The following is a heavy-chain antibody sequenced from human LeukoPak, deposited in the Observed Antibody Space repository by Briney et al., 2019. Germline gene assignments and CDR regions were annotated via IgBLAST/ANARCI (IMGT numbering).Heavy chain of an antibody. CDR2: IYYSGST. CDR1: SGFITAYY. CDR3: ARGVGATTWVDY. J-gene: IGHJ4*02. D-gene: IGHD1-26*01. Sequence: SETLSLTCSVSSGFITAYYWSWIRQPPGKGLEWIGYIYYSGSTNYNPSLKSRVTISVDTSKNQFSLKLSSVTAADTAVYYCARGVGATTWVDYWGQGTLVTVSS. V-gene: IGHV4-59*01.